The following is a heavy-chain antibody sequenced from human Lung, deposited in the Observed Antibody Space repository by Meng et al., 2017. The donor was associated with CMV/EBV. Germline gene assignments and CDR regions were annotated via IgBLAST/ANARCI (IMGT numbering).Heavy chain of an antibody. CDR2: ITASGGST. Sequence: GGSXRLSCAASEFTFSNYAMSWVRQAPGRGLEWVSAITASGGSTYYTDSVKGRFTVSRDNSKNTLYLQMNNLRAEDTAVFYCAKAFSASWYREYYDYLGQGXLVTVSS. CDR1: EFTFSNYA. J-gene: IGHJ4*02. D-gene: IGHD6-13*01. V-gene: IGHV3-23*01. CDR3: AKAFSASWYREYYDY.